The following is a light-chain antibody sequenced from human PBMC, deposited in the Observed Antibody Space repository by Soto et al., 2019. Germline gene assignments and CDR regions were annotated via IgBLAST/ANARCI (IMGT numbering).Light chain of an antibody. Sequence: QSVLTQPPSASGSVGQAVTISCNGTSSDVGGYNYVSWYQQHPGKAPKLMIYEVSERPSGVPDRFSGSKSGNTASLTVSGLQADDEADYYCSSYSGTNYHYAFGTGTKVTVL. CDR2: EVS. CDR3: SSYSGTNYHYA. V-gene: IGLV2-8*01. CDR1: SSDVGGYNY. J-gene: IGLJ1*01.